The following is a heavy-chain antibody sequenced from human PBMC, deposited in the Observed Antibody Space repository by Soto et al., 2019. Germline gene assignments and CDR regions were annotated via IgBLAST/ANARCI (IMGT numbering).Heavy chain of an antibody. CDR3: ARSQGSSTSLEIYYYYYYGMDV. D-gene: IGHD2-2*01. CDR1: GGTFGSYA. CDR2: IIPIPGTA. V-gene: IGHV1-69*01. J-gene: IGHJ6*02. Sequence: QVQLVQSGAEVQKPGSSVKVSCKASGGTFGSYAISWVRQAPGQGLEWMGGIIPIPGTANYAQKFQGRVTIAADESTSTAYMELSRLRSEDTAVYYCARSQGSSTSLEIYYYYYYGMDVWGQGTTVTVSS.